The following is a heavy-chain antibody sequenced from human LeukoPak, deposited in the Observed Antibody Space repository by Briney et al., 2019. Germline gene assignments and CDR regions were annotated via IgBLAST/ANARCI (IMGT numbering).Heavy chain of an antibody. CDR2: IDYSGNT. CDR3: ARQTGSGLFILP. J-gene: IGHJ4*02. V-gene: IGHV4-39*01. CDR1: GVSISSSNSY. D-gene: IGHD3/OR15-3a*01. Sequence: SETLSLTCTVSGVSISSSNSYWGWIRQPPGKGLEWIGSIDYSGNTYYNASLKSQVSISIDTSNTQFSLRLTSVTAADTAVYYCARQTGSGLFILPGGQGTLVTVSS.